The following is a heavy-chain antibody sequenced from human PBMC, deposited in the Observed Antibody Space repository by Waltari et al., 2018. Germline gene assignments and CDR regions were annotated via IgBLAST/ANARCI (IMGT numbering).Heavy chain of an antibody. V-gene: IGHV4-39*07. Sequence: QLQLQESGPGLVKPSETLSLTCTVSGGSISSSSYYWGWIRQPPGKGLEWIGSIYYSGSTYYNPSLKGRVTISVDTSKNQFSLKLSSVTAADTAVYYCARRAGATSPDYWGQGTLVTVSS. CDR3: ARRAGATSPDY. J-gene: IGHJ4*02. CDR2: IYYSGST. CDR1: GGSISSSSYY. D-gene: IGHD1-26*01.